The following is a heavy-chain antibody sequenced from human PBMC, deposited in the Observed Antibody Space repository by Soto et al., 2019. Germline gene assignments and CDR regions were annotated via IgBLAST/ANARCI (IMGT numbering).Heavy chain of an antibody. CDR3: ARDKQWLVRGYYYGMDV. V-gene: IGHV3-21*01. CDR1: GFTFSSYS. D-gene: IGHD6-19*01. Sequence: GGSLRLSCAASGFTFSSYSMNWVRQAPGKGLEWVSSISSSSSYIYYADSVKGRFTISRDNAKNSLYLQMNSLRAEDTAVYYCARDKQWLVRGYYYGMDVWGQGTTVTVS. CDR2: ISSSSSYI. J-gene: IGHJ6*02.